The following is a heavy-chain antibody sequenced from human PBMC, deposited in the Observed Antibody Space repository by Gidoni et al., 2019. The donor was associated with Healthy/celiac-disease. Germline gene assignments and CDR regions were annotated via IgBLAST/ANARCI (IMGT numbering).Heavy chain of an antibody. CDR3: AREMAPRPRFDY. CDR1: GFTFSSDG. CDR2: IWYDGSNK. Sequence: QVQLVESGGGVVQPGRSLRLSCAASGFTFSSDGMHWVRQAPGKGLEWVAVIWYDGSNKYYADSVKGRFTISRDNSKNTLYLQMNSLRAEDTAVYYCAREMAPRPRFDYWGQGTLVTVSS. J-gene: IGHJ4*02. V-gene: IGHV3-33*01.